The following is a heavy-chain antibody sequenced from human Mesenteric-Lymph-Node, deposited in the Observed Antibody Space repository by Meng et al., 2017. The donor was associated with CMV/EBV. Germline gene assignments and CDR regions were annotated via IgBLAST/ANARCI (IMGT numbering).Heavy chain of an antibody. V-gene: IGHV3-30*02. CDR1: GFTFDAYA. CDR3: ARDIPGTVQCDY. J-gene: IGHJ4*02. CDR2: IRYDESND. Sequence: GESLKISCTGSGFTFDAYAVSWVRQAPGKGLEWVAFIRYDESNDYYTDSVKGRFTISRDNAKKSLYLQMNSLTAEDTALYYCARDIPGTVQCDYWGQGTRVTVSS. D-gene: IGHD1-7*01.